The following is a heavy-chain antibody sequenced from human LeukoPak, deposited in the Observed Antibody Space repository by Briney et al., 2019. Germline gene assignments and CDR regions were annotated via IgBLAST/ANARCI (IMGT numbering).Heavy chain of an antibody. D-gene: IGHD3-3*01. CDR1: GGTFSSYT. CDR2: IIPILGIA. CDR3: ARGFKPITIFGVVITGHYFDY. Sequence: SVKVSCKASGGTFSSYTISWVRQAPGQGLEWMGRIIPILGIANYAQKFQGRVTITADKSTSTAYMELSSLRSEDTAVYYCARGFKPITIFGVVITGHYFDYWGQGTLVTVSS. J-gene: IGHJ4*02. V-gene: IGHV1-69*02.